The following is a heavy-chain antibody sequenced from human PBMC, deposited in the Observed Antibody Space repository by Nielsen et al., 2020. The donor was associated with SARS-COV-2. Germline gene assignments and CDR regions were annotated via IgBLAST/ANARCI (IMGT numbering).Heavy chain of an antibody. D-gene: IGHD3-3*01. CDR1: GFTFSNAW. CDR3: ARGYDFWSGYYYYYYGMDV. CDR2: TRNKANSYTT. J-gene: IGHJ6*02. Sequence: GESLKISCAASGFTFSNAWMSWVRQAPGKGLEWVGRTRNKANSYTTEYAASVKGRFTISRDDSKNSLYLQMNSLKTEDTAVYYCARGYDFWSGYYYYYYGMDVWGQGTTVTVSS. V-gene: IGHV3-72*01.